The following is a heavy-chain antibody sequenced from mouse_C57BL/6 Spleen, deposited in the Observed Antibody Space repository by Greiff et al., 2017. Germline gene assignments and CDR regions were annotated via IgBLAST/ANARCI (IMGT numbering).Heavy chain of an antibody. J-gene: IGHJ4*01. CDR2: IDPSDSYT. CDR1: GYTFTSYW. Sequence: VQLQQPGAELVMPGASVKLSCKASGYTFTSYWMHWVKQRPGQGLEWIGEIDPSDSYTNYNQKFKGKSTLTVDKSSSTAYMQLSSLTSEDSAVYYCATGLDYYAMDYWGQGTSVTVSS. D-gene: IGHD3-1*01. CDR3: ATGLDYYAMDY. V-gene: IGHV1-69*01.